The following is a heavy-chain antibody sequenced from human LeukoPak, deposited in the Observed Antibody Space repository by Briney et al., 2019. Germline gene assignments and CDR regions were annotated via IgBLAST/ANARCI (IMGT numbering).Heavy chain of an antibody. D-gene: IGHD1-7*01. CDR2: ISAYNGNT. CDR1: GYTFTSYG. J-gene: IGHJ4*02. V-gene: IGHV1-18*01. Sequence: ASVKVSCRASGYTFTSYGISWVRQAPGQGLEWMGWISAYNGNTNYAQKLQGRVTMTTDTSTSTAYMELRSLRSDDTAVYYCAGELTGTTFGIFDYWGQGTLVTVSS. CDR3: AGELTGTTFGIFDY.